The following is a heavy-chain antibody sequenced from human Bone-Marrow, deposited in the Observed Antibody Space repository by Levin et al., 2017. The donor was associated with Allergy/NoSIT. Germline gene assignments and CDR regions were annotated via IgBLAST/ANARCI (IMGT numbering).Heavy chain of an antibody. CDR3: ARDWAVAGTFHDAFDI. D-gene: IGHD6-19*01. Sequence: GESLKISCAASGFTFSSYWMSWVRQAPGKGLEWVANIKQDGSEKYYVDSVKGRFTISRDNAKNSLYLQMNSLRAEDTAVYYCARDWAVAGTFHDAFDIWGQGTMVTVSS. CDR2: IKQDGSEK. J-gene: IGHJ3*02. CDR1: GFTFSSYW. V-gene: IGHV3-7*01.